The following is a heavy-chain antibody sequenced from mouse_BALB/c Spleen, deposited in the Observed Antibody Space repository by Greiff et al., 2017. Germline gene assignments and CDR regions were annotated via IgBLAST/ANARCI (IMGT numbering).Heavy chain of an antibody. CDR1: GYTFTDYY. J-gene: IGHJ4*01. V-gene: IGHV1-26*01. CDR3: ARVLRLREDAMDY. Sequence: VQLQQSGPELVKPGASVKISCKASGYTFTDYYMNWVKQSHGKSLEWIGLVNPNNGGTSYNQKFKGKATLTVDKSSSTAYMELRSLTSEDSAVYYCARVLRLREDAMDYWGQGTSVTVSS. D-gene: IGHD1-2*01. CDR2: VNPNNGGT.